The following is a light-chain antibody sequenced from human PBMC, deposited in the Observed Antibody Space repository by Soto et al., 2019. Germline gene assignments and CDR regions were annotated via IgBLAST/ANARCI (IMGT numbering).Light chain of an antibody. Sequence: EIVLTQSPGTLSLSPGERATLSCRASQSVSSPSFAWSQQKPGPAPRLLIFGASNRATAIPDRFSGSGSGTDFTLTISRLEPADFAVYYCHQYGSIPHTFGQGTKLEI. CDR1: QSVSSPS. V-gene: IGKV3-20*01. CDR3: HQYGSIPHT. J-gene: IGKJ2*01. CDR2: GAS.